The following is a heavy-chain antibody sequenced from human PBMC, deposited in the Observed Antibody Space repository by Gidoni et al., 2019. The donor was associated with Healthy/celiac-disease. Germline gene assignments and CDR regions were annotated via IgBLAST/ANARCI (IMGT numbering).Heavy chain of an antibody. CDR2: IKSKTDGGTT. CDR1: GFTVRNAW. Sequence: EVQLVESGGGLVKPGGSLRRSCAASGFTVRNAWMSWVRQAPGKGLEGVGRIKSKTDGGTTDYAAPVKGRFTISRDDSKNTLYLQMNSLKTEDTAVYYCTTEIVVVVAATLYDYWGQGTLVTVSS. D-gene: IGHD2-15*01. V-gene: IGHV3-15*01. CDR3: TTEIVVVVAATLYDY. J-gene: IGHJ4*02.